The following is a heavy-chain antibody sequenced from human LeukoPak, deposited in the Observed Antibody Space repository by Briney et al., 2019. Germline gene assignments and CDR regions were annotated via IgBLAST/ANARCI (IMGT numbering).Heavy chain of an antibody. CDR3: ARLGAAADPYYFDY. CDR2: IYYSGST. V-gene: IGHV4-39*07. Sequence: SETLSLTCTVSGGSISSSSYYWGWIRQPPGKGLEWIGSIYYSGSTYYNPSLKSRVTISVDTSKNQFSLKLSSVTAADTAVYYCARLGAAADPYYFDYWGQGTLVTVSS. J-gene: IGHJ4*02. D-gene: IGHD6-13*01. CDR1: GGSISSSSYY.